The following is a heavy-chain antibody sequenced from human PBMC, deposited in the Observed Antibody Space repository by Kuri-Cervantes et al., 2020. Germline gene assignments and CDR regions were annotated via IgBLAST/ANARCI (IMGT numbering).Heavy chain of an antibody. J-gene: IGHJ6*02. CDR1: GYTFTSYY. D-gene: IGHD5-18*01. Sequence: ASVKVSCKASGYTFTSYYMHWVRQAPGQGLEWMGIINPSGGSTSYAQKFQDRVTMTRDTSTSTVYMELSSLRSEDTAVYYCARENRGQLWYHGPGGGMDVWGQGTTVTVSS. CDR2: INPSGGST. CDR3: ARENRGQLWYHGPGGGMDV. V-gene: IGHV1-46*01.